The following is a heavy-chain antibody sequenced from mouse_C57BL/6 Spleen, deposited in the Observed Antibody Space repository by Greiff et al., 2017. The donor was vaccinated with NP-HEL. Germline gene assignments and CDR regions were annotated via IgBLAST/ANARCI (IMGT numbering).Heavy chain of an antibody. CDR3: TRNPSSYSNWYVDV. CDR2: IYPGNSDT. Sequence: VQLKESGTVLARPGASVKMSCKTSGYTFTSYCMHWVKQRPGQGLEWIGAIYPGNSDTSYNQKFKGKAKLTAAKSASTAYMELSSLTNEDSAVYYCTRNPSSYSNWYVDVWGTGTTVTVSS. D-gene: IGHD2-5*01. J-gene: IGHJ1*03. V-gene: IGHV1-5*01. CDR1: GYTFTSYC.